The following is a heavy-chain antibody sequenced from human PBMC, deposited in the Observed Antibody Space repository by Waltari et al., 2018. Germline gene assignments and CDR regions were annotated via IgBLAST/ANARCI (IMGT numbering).Heavy chain of an antibody. J-gene: IGHJ4*02. V-gene: IGHV3-23*01. CDR3: ARTIVGEV. CDR1: GFTFSSYA. D-gene: IGHD3-16*02. CDR2: ISGRGGST. Sequence: EVQLLDSGGGLVQPGGSLRLSCAASGFTFSSYAMSWVRQAPGKGLEWFSAISGRGGSTYYPDSVKGRFTISRDNAKNTVYLQMNSLRAEDTAVYYCARTIVGEVWGQGTRVTVSS.